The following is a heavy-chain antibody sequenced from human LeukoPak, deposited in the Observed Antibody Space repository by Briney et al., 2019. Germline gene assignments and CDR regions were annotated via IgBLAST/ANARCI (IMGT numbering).Heavy chain of an antibody. D-gene: IGHD3-10*01. CDR1: GFTFSNYW. J-gene: IGHJ1*01. CDR3: ATVSGSYLDFQH. V-gene: IGHV3-74*01. CDR2: IKSDGSRT. Sequence: GGSLRLSCAASGFTFSNYWMHWVRQAPGKGLVWVSRIKSDGSRTDYADSVKGRFTISRDNAKNSLYLQMNSLRAEDTAVYYCATVSGSYLDFQHWGQGTLVTVSS.